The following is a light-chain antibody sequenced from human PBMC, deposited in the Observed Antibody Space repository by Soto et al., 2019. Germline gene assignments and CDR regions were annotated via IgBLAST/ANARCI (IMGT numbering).Light chain of an antibody. CDR3: LQYDTSPFT. CDR1: QSVSSSY. Sequence: EIVMTQSPATLSVSPGGRATLSCRASQSVSSSYLAWYQQKPGQTPRLLIYGASNRATGIPDRFSGSGSGTDFTLTISRLEPEDFAAYYCLQYDTSPFTFGQGTRLEIK. CDR2: GAS. V-gene: IGKV3-20*01. J-gene: IGKJ5*01.